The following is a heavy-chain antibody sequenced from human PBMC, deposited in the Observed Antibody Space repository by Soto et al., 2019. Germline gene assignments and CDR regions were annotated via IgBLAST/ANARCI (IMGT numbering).Heavy chain of an antibody. CDR3: ARGVVVVVQAARSHYYYMDV. V-gene: IGHV1-18*01. CDR1: GYTFTSYG. Sequence: ASVKVSCKASGYTFTSYGISWVRQAPGQGLEWMGWISAYNGNTNYAQKLQGRVTMTTDTSTSTAYMELRSLRSDDTAVYYCARGVVVVVQAARSHYYYMDVWGKGTTVTVSS. J-gene: IGHJ6*03. D-gene: IGHD2-2*01. CDR2: ISAYNGNT.